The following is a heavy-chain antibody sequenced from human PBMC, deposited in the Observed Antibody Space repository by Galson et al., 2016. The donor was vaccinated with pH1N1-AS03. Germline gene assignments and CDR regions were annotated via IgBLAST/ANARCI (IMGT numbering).Heavy chain of an antibody. CDR1: GFTFSRFW. D-gene: IGHD3-10*01. CDR3: VRQGEEY. J-gene: IGHJ4*02. CDR2: IKQDGSEK. Sequence: SLRLSCAASGFTFSRFWMGWVRQAPGKGLEWVANIKQDGSEKYYLDSVRGRFTISRDNAKNSLYLQMNSLRAEDTAVYYCVRQGEEYWGQGTLVTVSS. V-gene: IGHV3-7*01.